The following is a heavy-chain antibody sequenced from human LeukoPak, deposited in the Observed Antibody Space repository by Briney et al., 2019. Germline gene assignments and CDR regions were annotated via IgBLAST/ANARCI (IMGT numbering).Heavy chain of an antibody. D-gene: IGHD6-19*01. V-gene: IGHV3-11*01. CDR2: ISGGGSL. Sequence: GGSLRLSCAASGFTFSDHYMNWIRQAPGKGLEWISYISGGGSLYYADSMKGRFTISRDNAKKSLYLQMNSLRAEDTAVYYCARSQQWLPSYFDFWGQGTLVTVSS. CDR1: GFTFSDHY. CDR3: ARSQQWLPSYFDF. J-gene: IGHJ4*02.